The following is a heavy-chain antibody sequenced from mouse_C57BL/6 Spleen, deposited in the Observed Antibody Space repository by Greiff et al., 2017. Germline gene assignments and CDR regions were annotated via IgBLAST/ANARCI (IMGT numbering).Heavy chain of an antibody. J-gene: IGHJ2*01. CDR3: ARSYDD. D-gene: IGHD2-10*01. V-gene: IGHV1-76*01. Sequence: LQESGAELVRPGASVKLSCKASGYTFTDYYINWVKQRPGQGLEWIARIYPGSGNTYYNEKFKGKATLTAEKSSSTAYMQLSSLTSEDTAVYFCARSYDDWGQGTTLTVSS. CDR2: IYPGSGNT. CDR1: GYTFTDYY.